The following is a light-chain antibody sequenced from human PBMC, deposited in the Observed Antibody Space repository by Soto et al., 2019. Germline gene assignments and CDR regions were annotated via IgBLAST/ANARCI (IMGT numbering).Light chain of an antibody. V-gene: IGKV3-15*01. J-gene: IGKJ5*01. CDR2: DAS. CDR1: QSVSGK. Sequence: EIVMTPSPSTISMSXRASGALTGXXXQSVSGKLAWYQQKPGQAPRLLIYDASTRATGIPARFSGSGSGTEFTLTISSLQSEDFAVYYCQQSINWPPGITFGQGTLLEIK. CDR3: QQSINWPPGIT.